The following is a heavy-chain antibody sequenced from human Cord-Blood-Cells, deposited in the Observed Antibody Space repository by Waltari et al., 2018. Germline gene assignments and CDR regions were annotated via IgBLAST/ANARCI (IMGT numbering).Heavy chain of an antibody. CDR1: GYTVTSYY. D-gene: IGHD3-3*01. CDR3: ARDRSDFWSGYRFDY. J-gene: IGHJ4*02. Sequence: QVPLVQSGAEVKKPGASVKVSCKASGYTVTSYYMPWVRQAPGQGLEWMGIINPSGGSTSYAQKFQGRVTMTRDTSTSTVYMELSSLRSEDTAVYYCARDRSDFWSGYRFDYWGQGTLVTVSS. V-gene: IGHV1-46*01. CDR2: INPSGGST.